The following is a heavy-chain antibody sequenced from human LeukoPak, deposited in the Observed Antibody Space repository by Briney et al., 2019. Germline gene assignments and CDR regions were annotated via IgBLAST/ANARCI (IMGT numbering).Heavy chain of an antibody. Sequence: ASVKVSCKASGGTFSSYAISWVRQAPGQGLEWMGRIIPIFGTANYAQKFQGRVTITTDESTSTAYMELSGLRSEDTAVYYCALSLICSGGSCYYFDYWGQGTLVTVSS. V-gene: IGHV1-69*05. CDR2: IIPIFGTA. D-gene: IGHD2-15*01. J-gene: IGHJ4*02. CDR1: GGTFSSYA. CDR3: ALSLICSGGSCYYFDY.